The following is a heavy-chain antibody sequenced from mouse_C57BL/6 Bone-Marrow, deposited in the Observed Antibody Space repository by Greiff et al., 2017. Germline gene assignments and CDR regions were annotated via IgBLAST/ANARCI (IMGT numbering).Heavy chain of an antibody. CDR2: FDPNSGGT. CDR3: ARLGYGNWAWFAY. CDR1: GYTFTSYW. D-gene: IGHD2-1*01. V-gene: IGHV1-72*01. J-gene: IGHJ3*01. Sequence: QVQLQQPGAELVKPGASVKLSCKASGYTFTSYWMHWVKQRPGRGLEWIGRFDPNSGGTKYNEKFKSKATLTVDKPSSTAYMQLSSLTSEDSAVXYCARLGYGNWAWFAYWGQGTLVTVSA.